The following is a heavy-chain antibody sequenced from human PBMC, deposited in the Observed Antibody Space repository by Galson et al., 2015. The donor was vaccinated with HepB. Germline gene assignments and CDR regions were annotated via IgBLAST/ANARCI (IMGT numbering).Heavy chain of an antibody. CDR3: ARVRYYDSSGYYWDY. D-gene: IGHD3-22*01. Sequence: SLRLSCAASGFTFSSYSMNWVRQAPGKGLEWVSSISSSSSYIYYADSVKGRFTISRDNAKNSLYLQMNSLRAEDTAVYYCARVRYYDSSGYYWDYWGQGTLVTVSS. V-gene: IGHV3-21*01. J-gene: IGHJ4*02. CDR1: GFTFSSYS. CDR2: ISSSSSYI.